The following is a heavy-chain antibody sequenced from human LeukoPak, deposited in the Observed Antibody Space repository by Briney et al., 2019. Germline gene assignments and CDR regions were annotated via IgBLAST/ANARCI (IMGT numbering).Heavy chain of an antibody. D-gene: IGHD5-24*01. CDR2: ISGSGSSGGST. J-gene: IGHJ4*02. V-gene: IGHV3-23*01. CDR1: GFTFGDYA. Sequence: GGSLRLSCTASGFTFGDYAMSWVRQAPGKGLEWVSAISGSGSSGGSTYYADSVKARFTISRDNSKNTLYLQMNSLRAEDTAVYYCAKSGYNRFDYWGQGTLVTVSS. CDR3: AKSGYNRFDY.